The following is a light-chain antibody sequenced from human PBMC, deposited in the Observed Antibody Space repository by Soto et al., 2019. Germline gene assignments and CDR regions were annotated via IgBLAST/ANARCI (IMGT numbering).Light chain of an antibody. CDR2: GAS. CDR3: PAYRISLAFS. V-gene: IGKV3-20*01. J-gene: IGKJ5*01. Sequence: EKELKSAPGSMCLDPGGGRTITSRARQSVSSSYLAWYQQKPGQAPRLLIYGASSRATGISDRFSGSGSGTVFTLTIGILEPSAFAVYYCPAYRISLAFSFGDGTRLEIK. CDR1: QSVSSSY.